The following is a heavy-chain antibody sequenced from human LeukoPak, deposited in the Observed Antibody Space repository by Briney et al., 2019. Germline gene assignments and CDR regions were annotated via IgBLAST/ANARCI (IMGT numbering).Heavy chain of an antibody. Sequence: SQTLSLTCTVSGGSISSGGYYWSWIRQHPGKGLEWIGYIYYSLSTNYNPSLKSRVTISGDTSKNQISLKLSSVTAADTAVYYCARGGSSFPYWYFDLWGRGTLVTVSS. CDR1: GGSISSGGYY. D-gene: IGHD3-16*01. CDR2: IYYSLST. V-gene: IGHV4-61*08. CDR3: ARGGSSFPYWYFDL. J-gene: IGHJ2*01.